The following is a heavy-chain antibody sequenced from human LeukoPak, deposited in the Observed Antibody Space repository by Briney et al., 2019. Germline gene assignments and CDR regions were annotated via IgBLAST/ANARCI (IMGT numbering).Heavy chain of an antibody. V-gene: IGHV3-21*01. J-gene: IGHJ3*02. CDR1: GFTFSSYS. CDR3: AGRGITMIVVAFDI. D-gene: IGHD3-22*01. CDR2: ISSSSSYI. Sequence: GGSLRLSCAASGFTFSSYSMNWVRQAPGKGLEWVSSISSSSSYIYYADSVKGRFTISRDNAKNSLYLQMNSLRAEDTAVYYCAGRGITMIVVAFDIWGQGTMVTVSS.